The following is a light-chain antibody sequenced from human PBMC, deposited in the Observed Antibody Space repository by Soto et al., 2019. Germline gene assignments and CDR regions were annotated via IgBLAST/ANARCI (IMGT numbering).Light chain of an antibody. CDR1: SSDVGGYDY. CDR2: EVT. CDR3: TSYTSSSTQV. Sequence: QSALTQPASVSGSPGQSITISCTGTSSDVGGYDYVSWYQQHPGTAPRLIIFEVTNRPSGVSNRFSGSKSGNTASLTISGLQAEDEADYYCTSYTSSSTQVFGTGTKVTFL. V-gene: IGLV2-14*01. J-gene: IGLJ1*01.